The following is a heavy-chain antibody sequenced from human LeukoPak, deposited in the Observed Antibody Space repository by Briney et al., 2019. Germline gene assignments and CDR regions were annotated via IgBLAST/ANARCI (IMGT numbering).Heavy chain of an antibody. CDR3: ARGSRYGDYPYYCDF. CDR2: VRYDGNNP. V-gene: IGHV3-30*02. D-gene: IGHD4-17*01. J-gene: IGHJ4*02. Sequence: GGSLRLSCAASRFTFGSYGMHWVRQAPGKGLDWVAFVRYDGNNPYYSASVKGRFTISRDNSKNTVLLQMNNLRLEDAAVYYCARGSRYGDYPYYCDFWGQGTLVTVSS. CDR1: RFTFGSYG.